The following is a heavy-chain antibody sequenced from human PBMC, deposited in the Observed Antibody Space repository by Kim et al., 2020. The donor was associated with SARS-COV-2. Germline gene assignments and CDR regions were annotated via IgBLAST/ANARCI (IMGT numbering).Heavy chain of an antibody. V-gene: IGHV5-10-1*01. Sequence: GESLKISCKGSGYSFTSYWISWVRQMPGKGLEWMGRIDPSDSYTNYSPSFQGHVTISADKSISTAYLQWSSLKASDTAMYYCARHEVPAYYYGSGSYHWVDPWGQGTLVTVSS. CDR2: IDPSDSYT. J-gene: IGHJ5*02. CDR1: GYSFTSYW. CDR3: ARHEVPAYYYGSGSYHWVDP. D-gene: IGHD3-10*01.